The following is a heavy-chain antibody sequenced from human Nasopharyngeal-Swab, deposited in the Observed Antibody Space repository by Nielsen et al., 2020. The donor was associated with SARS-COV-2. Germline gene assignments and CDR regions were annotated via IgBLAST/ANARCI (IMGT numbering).Heavy chain of an antibody. D-gene: IGHD1-26*01. J-gene: IGHJ3*02. CDR1: GFTFSNYG. Sequence: GGSLRLSCVASGFTFSNYGMHWVRQAPGKGLEWVAVIWYDGSNKYYVDSVKGRFTISRDNSKNTLYLQMSSLRAEDTAVYYCARQGLVGATGAFDIWGQGTMVTVSS. CDR2: IWYDGSNK. CDR3: ARQGLVGATGAFDI. V-gene: IGHV3-33*08.